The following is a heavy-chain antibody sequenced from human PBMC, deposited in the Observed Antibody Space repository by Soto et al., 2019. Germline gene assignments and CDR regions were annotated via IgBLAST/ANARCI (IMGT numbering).Heavy chain of an antibody. Sequence: GGSLRLSCAASGFTFSDYYMSWIRQAPGKGLEWVSYISSSGSTIYYADSVKGRFTISRDNAKNSLYLQMNSLRAEDTAVYYCARDIAYYDSSGYYLFDYWGQGTLVTVSS. D-gene: IGHD3-22*01. V-gene: IGHV3-11*01. CDR3: ARDIAYYDSSGYYLFDY. J-gene: IGHJ4*02. CDR2: ISSSGSTI. CDR1: GFTFSDYY.